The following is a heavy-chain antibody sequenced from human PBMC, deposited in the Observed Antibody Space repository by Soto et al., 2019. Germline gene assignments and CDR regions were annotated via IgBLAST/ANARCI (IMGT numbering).Heavy chain of an antibody. Sequence: QVQLVQSGAEVKKPGASVKVSCKASGYTFTGYYMHWVRQAPGQGLEWMGWLNPNSGGTNYAQKFQGRVTMTRDTSISTAYMELSRLRSDDTAVYYCARDSRTTYYDSSGYPPDYWGQGTLVTVSS. D-gene: IGHD3-22*01. V-gene: IGHV1-2*02. J-gene: IGHJ4*02. CDR2: LNPNSGGT. CDR3: ARDSRTTYYDSSGYPPDY. CDR1: GYTFTGYY.